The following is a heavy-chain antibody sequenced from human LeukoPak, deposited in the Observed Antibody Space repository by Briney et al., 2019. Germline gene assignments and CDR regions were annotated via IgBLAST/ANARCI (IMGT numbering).Heavy chain of an antibody. V-gene: IGHV4-59*11. D-gene: IGHD3-3*01. CDR3: AGQTYYDFWSGYLNWFDP. CDR2: IYYSGST. Sequence: SETLSLTCTVSGGSIGSHYWSWIRQPPGKGLEWIGYIYYSGSTNYNPSLKSRVTISVDTSKNQFSLKLSSVTAADTAVYYCAGQTYYDFWSGYLNWFDPWGQGTLVTVSS. CDR1: GGSIGSHY. J-gene: IGHJ5*02.